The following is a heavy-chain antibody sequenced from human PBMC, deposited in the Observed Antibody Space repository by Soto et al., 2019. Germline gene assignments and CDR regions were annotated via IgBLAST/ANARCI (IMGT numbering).Heavy chain of an antibody. J-gene: IGHJ6*02. CDR2: IIPIFGTA. CDR3: ARDKDGAGTTGTDYYYGMDV. D-gene: IGHD1-1*01. CDR1: GGTFSSYA. Sequence: SVKVSCKASGGTFSSYAISWVRQAPGQGLEWMGGIIPIFGTANYAQKFQGRVTITADESTSTAYMELSSLRSEDTAVYYCARDKDGAGTTGTDYYYGMDVWGQGTTVTVSS. V-gene: IGHV1-69*13.